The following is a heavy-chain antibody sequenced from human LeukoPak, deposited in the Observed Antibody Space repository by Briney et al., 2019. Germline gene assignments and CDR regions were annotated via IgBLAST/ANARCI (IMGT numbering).Heavy chain of an antibody. V-gene: IGHV3-7*03. CDR1: XFTXXXXW. CDR2: XXQDGSEK. Sequence: XXFTXXXXWMSXXRXAXXXXXXXVAXXXQDGSEKYYVDSVKGRFTISRDNAKNSLYLHMNSLRAEDTAVYYCAREVKTRGYSYPGWFDPWGQGTLVTVSS. CDR3: AREVKTRGYSYPGWFDP. J-gene: IGHJ5*02. D-gene: IGHD5-18*01.